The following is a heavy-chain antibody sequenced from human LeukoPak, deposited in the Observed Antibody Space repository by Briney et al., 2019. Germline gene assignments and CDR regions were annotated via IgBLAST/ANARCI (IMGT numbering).Heavy chain of an antibody. CDR1: GFTFNTYG. V-gene: IGHV3-30*02. CDR3: AKDLSAAGTGY. D-gene: IGHD6-13*01. Sequence: GGSMRLSWAGYGFTFNTYGMHWVSQAPGKGLEWVAFIRYDENHKYYADSVKGRFTISRDNSKNTLYLQMNSLRAEDTAVYYCAKDLSAAGTGYWGQGTLVTVSS. J-gene: IGHJ4*02. CDR2: IRYDENHK.